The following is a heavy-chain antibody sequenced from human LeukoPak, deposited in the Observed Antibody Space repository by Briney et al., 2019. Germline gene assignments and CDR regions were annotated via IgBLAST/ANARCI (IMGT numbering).Heavy chain of an antibody. Sequence: ASVKVSCKASGYTFTGYYMHWVRQAPGQGLEWMGWINPNSGGTNYAQKFQGRVTMTRDTSISTAYMELSRLRSDDTAVYYCARQAQEGMSAFDYWGQGTLVTVPS. D-gene: IGHD3-10*01. V-gene: IGHV1-2*02. CDR3: ARQAQEGMSAFDY. J-gene: IGHJ4*02. CDR1: GYTFTGYY. CDR2: INPNSGGT.